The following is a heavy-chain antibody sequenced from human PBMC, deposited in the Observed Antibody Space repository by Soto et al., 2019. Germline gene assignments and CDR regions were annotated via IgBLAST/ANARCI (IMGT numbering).Heavy chain of an antibody. J-gene: IGHJ4*02. Sequence: PXEFLKISFKGSGYSFTSYWISWVRQMPGKGLEWMGRIDPSDSYTNYSPSFQGHVTISADKSISTAYLQWSSLKASDTAMYYCARHQRGYSGYDHYWGQGTLVTVSS. CDR2: IDPSDSYT. D-gene: IGHD5-12*01. CDR3: ARHQRGYSGYDHY. V-gene: IGHV5-10-1*01. CDR1: GYSFTSYW.